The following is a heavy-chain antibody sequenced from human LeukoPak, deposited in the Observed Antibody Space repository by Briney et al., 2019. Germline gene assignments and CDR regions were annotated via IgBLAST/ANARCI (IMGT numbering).Heavy chain of an antibody. CDR2: INHSGST. J-gene: IGHJ4*02. D-gene: IGHD2-15*01. CDR3: ARFEGGGSPSDFEY. Sequence: PSETLSLTCAVYGGSFSGYYWSWIRQPPGKGLEWIGEINHSGSTNYNPSLKSRVTISVDTSKNQFSLKLSSVTAADTAVYYCARFEGGGSPSDFEYWGQGTLVTVSS. CDR1: GGSFSGYY. V-gene: IGHV4-34*01.